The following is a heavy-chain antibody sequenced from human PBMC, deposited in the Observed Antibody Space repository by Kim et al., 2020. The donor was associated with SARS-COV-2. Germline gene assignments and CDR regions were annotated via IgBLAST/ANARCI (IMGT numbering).Heavy chain of an antibody. J-gene: IGHJ4*02. V-gene: IGHV4-31*03. CDR1: GGSISSGGYY. D-gene: IGHD4-17*01. CDR3: AREISSYGDLYYFDY. CDR2: IYYSGST. Sequence: SETLSLTCTVSGGSISSGGYYWSWIRQHPGKGLEWIGYIYYSGSTYYNPSLKSRVTISVDTSKNQFSLKLSSVTAADTAVYYCAREISSYGDLYYFDYWGQGTLVTVSS.